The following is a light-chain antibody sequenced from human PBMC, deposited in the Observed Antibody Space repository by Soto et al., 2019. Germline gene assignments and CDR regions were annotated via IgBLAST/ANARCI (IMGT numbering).Light chain of an antibody. CDR3: RQYNNWLLT. Sequence: EIVMTQSPATLSVSPGERATLSCRASQSVSSKLAWFQQKPGQAPSLLIYGVSTRATGVPVRFSGSGSGTEFTLTINSLQSEDFAVYYCRQYNNWLLTFGGGTKVDIK. CDR2: GVS. V-gene: IGKV3-15*01. CDR1: QSVSSK. J-gene: IGKJ4*01.